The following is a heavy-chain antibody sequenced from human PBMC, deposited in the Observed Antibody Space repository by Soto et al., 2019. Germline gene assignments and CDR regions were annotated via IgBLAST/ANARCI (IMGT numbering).Heavy chain of an antibody. CDR1: GFTFSSYG. V-gene: IGHV3-30*18. CDR2: ISYDGSNK. D-gene: IGHD3-3*01. CDR3: AKARDYDFWSGYPPRRYGMDV. J-gene: IGHJ6*02. Sequence: HPGGSLRLSCAASGFTFSSYGMHWVRQAPGKGLEWVAVISYDGSNKYYADSVKGRFTISRDNSKNTLYLQMNSLRAEDTAVYYCAKARDYDFWSGYPPRRYGMDVWGQGTTVTVSS.